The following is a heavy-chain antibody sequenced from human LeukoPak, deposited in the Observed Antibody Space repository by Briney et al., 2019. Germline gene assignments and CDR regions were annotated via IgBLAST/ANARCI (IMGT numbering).Heavy chain of an antibody. CDR2: IYYSGST. CDR3: AREDSSGYLPNDY. J-gene: IGHJ4*02. CDR1: GGSFSGYY. Sequence: SETLSLTCAVYGGSFSGYYWSWIRQHPGKGLEWIGYIYYSGSTYYNPSLKSRVTISVDTSKNQFSLKLSSVTAADTAVYYCAREDSSGYLPNDYWGQGTLVTVSS. D-gene: IGHD3-22*01. V-gene: IGHV4-31*11.